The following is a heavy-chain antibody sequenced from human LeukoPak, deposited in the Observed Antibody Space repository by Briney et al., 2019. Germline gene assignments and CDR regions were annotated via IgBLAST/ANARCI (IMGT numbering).Heavy chain of an antibody. CDR1: GGSFSGYY. D-gene: IGHD6-13*01. V-gene: IGHV4-34*01. Sequence: SETLSLTCAVYGGSFSGYYWSWTRQPPGKGLEWIGEINHSGSTNYNPSLKSRVTISVDTSKNQFSLKLSSVTAADTAVYYCARGGGAAAGHYYYYMDVWDKGTTVTVSS. J-gene: IGHJ6*03. CDR2: INHSGST. CDR3: ARGGGAAAGHYYYYMDV.